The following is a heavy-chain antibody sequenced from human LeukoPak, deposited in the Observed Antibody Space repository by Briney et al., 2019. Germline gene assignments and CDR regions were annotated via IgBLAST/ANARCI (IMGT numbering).Heavy chain of an antibody. CDR2: IYTSGSA. CDR1: GGSISIGSYY. J-gene: IGHJ6*03. D-gene: IGHD6-6*01. Sequence: PSETLSLTCTVSGGSISIGSYYWSWIRQPTGQGLEWIGRIYTSGSANYNPSLKGRVTISVDTSKNQFSLKLSSVTAADTAVYYCARGESSSSPLYYYYYYMDVWGKGTTVTVSS. CDR3: ARGESSSSPLYYYYYYMDV. V-gene: IGHV4-61*02.